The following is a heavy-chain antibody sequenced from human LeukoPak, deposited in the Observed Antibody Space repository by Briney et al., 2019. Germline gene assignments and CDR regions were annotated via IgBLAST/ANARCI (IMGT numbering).Heavy chain of an antibody. CDR3: ARRAGAYSHPYDY. J-gene: IGHJ4*02. V-gene: IGHV3-53*01. D-gene: IGHD4/OR15-4a*01. CDR1: GFTFDDYV. CDR2: IYSDNT. Sequence: PGGSLRLSCAASGFTFDDYVMHWVRHAPGKGLEWVSFIYSDNTHYSDSVKGRFTISRDNSKNTLYLQMNSLRAEDTAVYYCARRAGAYSHPYDYWGQGTLVTVSS.